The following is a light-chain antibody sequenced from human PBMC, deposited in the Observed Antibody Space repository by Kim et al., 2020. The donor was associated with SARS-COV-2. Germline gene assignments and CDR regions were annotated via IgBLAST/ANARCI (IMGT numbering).Light chain of an antibody. CDR3: QQDNNQPPST. Sequence: EIVMTQSPATLSVSPGERATLSCRASQSVSRNLAWYQQKPGQAPRLLIYGASTRATGIPARFSGSGSGTEFTLTISSLQSEDFAVYYCQQDNNQPPSTFGQGTRLEIK. CDR2: GAS. CDR1: QSVSRN. V-gene: IGKV3-15*01. J-gene: IGKJ5*01.